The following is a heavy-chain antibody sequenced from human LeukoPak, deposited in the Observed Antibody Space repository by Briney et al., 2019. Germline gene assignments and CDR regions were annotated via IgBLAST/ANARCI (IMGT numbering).Heavy chain of an antibody. V-gene: IGHV1-69*04. D-gene: IGHD6-13*01. CDR1: GGTFSSYA. J-gene: IGHJ4*02. CDR2: IIPILGIA. CDR3: AGHLAAAGHPYHFDY. Sequence: GASVKVSCKASGGTFSSYAISWVRQAPGQGLEWMGRIIPILGIANYAQKFQGRVTITADKSTSTAYMELSSLRSEDTAVYYCAGHLAAAGHPYHFDYWGQGTLVTVSS.